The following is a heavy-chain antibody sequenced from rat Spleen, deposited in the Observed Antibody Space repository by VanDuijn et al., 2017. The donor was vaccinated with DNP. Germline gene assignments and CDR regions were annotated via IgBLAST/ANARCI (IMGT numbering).Heavy chain of an antibody. CDR2: ISYDGGSV. V-gene: IGHV5-20*01. CDR3: TRGGAYYFDY. CDR1: GFTFSDHY. Sequence: EVQVVESGGGLVQPGGSLKLSCAASGFTFSDHYMAWVRQAPTKGLEWVAFISYDGGSVYYGDSVKGRFSVSRDEASGNVYLQMDSLRSEDTATYFCTRGGAYYFDYWGQGVMVTVSS. J-gene: IGHJ2*01. D-gene: IGHD3-2*01.